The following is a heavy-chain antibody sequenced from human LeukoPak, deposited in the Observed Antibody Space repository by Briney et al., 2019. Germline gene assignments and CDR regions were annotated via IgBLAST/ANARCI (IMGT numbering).Heavy chain of an antibody. V-gene: IGHV1-18*01. CDR3: AIGVGGGSGSYYNLDY. CDR2: ISAYNGNT. D-gene: IGHD3-10*01. CDR1: GYTFTSYG. Sequence: ASVKASCKASGYTFTSYGISWVRQAPGQGLEWMGWISAYNGNTNYAQKLQGRVTMTTDTSTSTAYMELRSLRSDDTAVYYCAIGVGGGSGSYYNLDYWGQGTLVTVSS. J-gene: IGHJ4*02.